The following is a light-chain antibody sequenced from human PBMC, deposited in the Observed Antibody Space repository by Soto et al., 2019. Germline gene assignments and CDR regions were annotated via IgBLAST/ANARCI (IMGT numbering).Light chain of an antibody. V-gene: IGKV1-5*03. J-gene: IGKJ3*01. CDR1: QNINTW. CDR3: QHYNTYSAT. Sequence: DIHMTQSPSTLSASVGDRVTITCRASQNINTWLAWFQQKPGKAPKLLIYRASSLESGVPSRFSGSGSGTEFTLTISSLQPDDFSTYYCQHYNTYSATFGPGTKVDIK. CDR2: RAS.